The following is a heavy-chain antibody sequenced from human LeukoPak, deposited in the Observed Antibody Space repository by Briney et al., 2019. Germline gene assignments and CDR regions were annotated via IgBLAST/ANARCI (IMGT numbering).Heavy chain of an antibody. CDR3: ARHIPFDC. V-gene: IGHV3-48*01. Sequence: GRSLRLSCAASGFTFSSSSMNWVRQAPEKGLEWVSYISTSGGTIYYADSVKGRFTTSRDNAKNSLYLQMDSLRAEDTAVYYCARHIPFDCWGQGTLVTVSS. CDR1: GFTFSSSS. J-gene: IGHJ4*02. D-gene: IGHD2-21*01. CDR2: ISTSGGTI.